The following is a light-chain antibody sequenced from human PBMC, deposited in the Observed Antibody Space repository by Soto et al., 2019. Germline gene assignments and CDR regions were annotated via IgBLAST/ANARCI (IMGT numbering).Light chain of an antibody. Sequence: DIQMTQSPSSLSASVGDRVTITCQASQSISSYLNWYQQKPGKAPKLLIYVASSLRSGVPSRSSGSGSGTDFTLTISSLQPEDFGVYYCQQYNNWWTFGQGTKVDIK. CDR1: QSISSY. CDR2: VAS. CDR3: QQYNNWWT. J-gene: IGKJ1*01. V-gene: IGKV1-39*01.